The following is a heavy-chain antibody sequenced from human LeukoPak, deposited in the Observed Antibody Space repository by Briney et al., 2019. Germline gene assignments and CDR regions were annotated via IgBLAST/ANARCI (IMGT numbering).Heavy chain of an antibody. J-gene: IGHJ4*02. D-gene: IGHD5-18*01. CDR2: INPNSGGT. CDR3: ARGRRTYSYGFFDY. CDR1: GYTFTGYY. Sequence: ASVKVSCKASGYTFTGYYMHWVRQAPGQGLEWMGWINPNSGGTSYAQKFQGRVTMTRDTSISTAYMELCRLRSDDTAVYYCARGRRTYSYGFFDYWGQGTLVTVSS. V-gene: IGHV1-2*02.